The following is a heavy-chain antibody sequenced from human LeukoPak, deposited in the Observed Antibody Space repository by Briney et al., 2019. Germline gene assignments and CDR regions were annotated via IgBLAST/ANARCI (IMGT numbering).Heavy chain of an antibody. Sequence: SVKVSCKASGGTFSSYAISWVRQAPGQGLEWMGGIIPIFGTANYAQKFQGRVTITADESTSTAYMELSSLRSEDTAVYYCARVPVGAKSYYYFDYWGQGTLVTVSS. V-gene: IGHV1-69*13. D-gene: IGHD1-26*01. J-gene: IGHJ4*02. CDR1: GGTFSSYA. CDR3: ARVPVGAKSYYYFDY. CDR2: IIPIFGTA.